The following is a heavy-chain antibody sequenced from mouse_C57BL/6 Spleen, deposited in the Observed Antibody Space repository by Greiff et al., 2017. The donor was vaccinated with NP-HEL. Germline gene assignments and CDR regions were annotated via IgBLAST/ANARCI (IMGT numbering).Heavy chain of an antibody. J-gene: IGHJ3*01. CDR3: AYGYDVDWFAY. CDR1: GYTFTSYW. CDR2: INPSSGYT. V-gene: IGHV1-7*01. Sequence: VKLMESGAELAKPGASVKLSCKASGYTFTSYWMHWVKQRPGQGLEWIGYINPSSGYTKYNQKFKDKATLTADKSSSTAYMQLSSLTYEDAAVYYCAYGYDVDWFAYWGQGTLVTVSA. D-gene: IGHD2-2*01.